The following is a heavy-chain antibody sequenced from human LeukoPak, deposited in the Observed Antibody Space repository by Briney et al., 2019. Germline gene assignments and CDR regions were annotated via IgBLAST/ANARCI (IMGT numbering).Heavy chain of an antibody. CDR3: ARVSSGWYEDYYYYMDV. CDR2: IYTSGST. CDR1: GGSISSGSYY. Sequence: SETLSLTCTVSGGSISSGSYYWSWIRQPAGKGLEWIGRIYTSGSTSYNPSLESRVTISVDTSKNQFSLKLSSVTAADTAVYYCARVSSGWYEDYYYYMDVWGKGTTVTISS. D-gene: IGHD6-19*01. J-gene: IGHJ6*03. V-gene: IGHV4-61*02.